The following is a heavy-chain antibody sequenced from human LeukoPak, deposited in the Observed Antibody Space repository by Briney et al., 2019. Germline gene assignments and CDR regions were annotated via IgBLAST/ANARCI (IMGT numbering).Heavy chain of an antibody. V-gene: IGHV4-39*01. Sequence: SETLSLTCTVSGGSISGSSYYWGWIRQPPGKGLKWIGSVYYDGSTYYNPSLKSRVAISVDTSNNPFSLKVNSVSAADTAIYFCARRTSPHGFDIWGQGTMVTVSS. D-gene: IGHD1-14*01. CDR2: VYYDGST. CDR3: ARRTSPHGFDI. CDR1: GGSISGSSYY. J-gene: IGHJ3*02.